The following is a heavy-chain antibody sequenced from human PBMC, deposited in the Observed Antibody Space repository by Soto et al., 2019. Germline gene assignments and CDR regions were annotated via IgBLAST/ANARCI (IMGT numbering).Heavy chain of an antibody. V-gene: IGHV3-64D*08. J-gene: IGHJ6*02. Sequence: GWSLRLSCSASRVTFCSYAMHGVRQAPGKGLEFVSAISSNGGSTYYADSVKGRFTISRDNSKNTLYLQMSSLRAEDTAVYYCVKGLGWSSGWPHYYYYGMDVWGQGTTVTVSS. CDR1: RVTFCSYA. D-gene: IGHD6-19*01. CDR2: ISSNGGST. CDR3: VKGLGWSSGWPHYYYYGMDV.